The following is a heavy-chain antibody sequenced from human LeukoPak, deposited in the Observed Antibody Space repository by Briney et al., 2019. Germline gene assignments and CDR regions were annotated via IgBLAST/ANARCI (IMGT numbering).Heavy chain of an antibody. CDR2: IKHDGSDA. Sequence: PGGSLRLSCAASGFPFSSYWMTWVRQTPGKGLEWVANIKHDGSDAYYADSVSGRLTVSRDNAKNSLYLQMNSLRAEDTAVYYCASMLMEDGSFIDYWGQGTLVTVSS. V-gene: IGHV3-7*03. CDR1: GFPFSSYW. D-gene: IGHD3-16*01. J-gene: IGHJ4*02. CDR3: ASMLMEDGSFIDY.